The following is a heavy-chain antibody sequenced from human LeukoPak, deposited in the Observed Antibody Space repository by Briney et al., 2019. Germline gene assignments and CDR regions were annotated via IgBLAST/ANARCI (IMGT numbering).Heavy chain of an antibody. J-gene: IGHJ4*02. CDR2: MTEGGAT. Sequence: GGSLRLSCAASGFTLSSSAMSWVRQAPGKGLEWVSVMTEGGATYYADSVRGRFIISRDNSKNMVYLQMNSLRVEYTAVYYCAKLLPDWGQGTLVTVSS. CDR1: GFTLSSSA. CDR3: AKLLPD. D-gene: IGHD3-22*01. V-gene: IGHV3-23*01.